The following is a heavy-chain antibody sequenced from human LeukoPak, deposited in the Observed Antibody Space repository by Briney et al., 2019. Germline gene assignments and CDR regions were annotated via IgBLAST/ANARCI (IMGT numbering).Heavy chain of an antibody. Sequence: GGSLRLSCAASGFTVSSNYMSWVRQAPGKGLEWVSVIYSGGSTYYADSVKGRFTISRDNSKNTLYLQMNSLRAEGTAVYYCAASGSYWQYDYWGQGTLVTVSS. CDR3: AASGSYWQYDY. D-gene: IGHD1-26*01. V-gene: IGHV3-53*01. J-gene: IGHJ4*02. CDR1: GFTVSSNY. CDR2: IYSGGST.